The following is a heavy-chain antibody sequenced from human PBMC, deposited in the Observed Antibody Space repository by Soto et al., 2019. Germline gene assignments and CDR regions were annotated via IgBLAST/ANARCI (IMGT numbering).Heavy chain of an antibody. J-gene: IGHJ4*02. CDR1: GFTFSSYW. V-gene: IGHV3-74*01. CDR2: INSDGSST. CDR3: ARYYYDSSGYYKFDY. D-gene: IGHD3-22*01. Sequence: GGSLRLSCAASGFTFSSYWMHWVRQAPGKGLVWVSRINSDGSSTSYADSVKGRFTISRDNAKNTLYLQMNSLRAEDTAVYYCARYYYDSSGYYKFDYWGQGTLVTVSS.